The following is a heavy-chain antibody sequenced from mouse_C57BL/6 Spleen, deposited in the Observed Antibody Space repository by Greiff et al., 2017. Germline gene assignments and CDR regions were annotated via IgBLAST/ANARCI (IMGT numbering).Heavy chain of an antibody. D-gene: IGHD1-1*01. CDR1: GFTFSSYA. CDR3: TREGYGSAWFAY. Sequence: EVMLVESGEGLVKPGGSLKLSCAASGFTFSSYAMSWVRQTPEKRLEWVAYISSGGDYIYYADTVKGRFTISRDNARNTLYLQMSSLKSEDTAMYYCTREGYGSAWFAYWGQGTLVTVSA. CDR2: ISSGGDYI. J-gene: IGHJ3*01. V-gene: IGHV5-9-1*02.